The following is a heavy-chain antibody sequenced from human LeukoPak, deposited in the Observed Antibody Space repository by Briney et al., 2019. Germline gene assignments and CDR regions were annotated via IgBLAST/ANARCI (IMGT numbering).Heavy chain of an antibody. CDR3: ARDKSYRMDY. Sequence: GASVKVSCKPSGYTFTTYGISWVRQAPGQGLEWMGWISTSSGNTKYAQNLQGRITMTTDTSTSTAYMEVRSLQFDDTAVYYRARDKSYRMDYWGQGTLVTVSS. D-gene: IGHD3-16*01. V-gene: IGHV1-18*01. CDR2: ISTSSGNT. CDR1: GYTFTTYG. J-gene: IGHJ4*02.